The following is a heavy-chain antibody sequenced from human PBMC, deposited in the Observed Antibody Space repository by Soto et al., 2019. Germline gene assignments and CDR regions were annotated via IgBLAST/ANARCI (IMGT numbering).Heavy chain of an antibody. V-gene: IGHV3-11*01. CDR2: ISSSGSTI. CDR3: AGSGGITGTTPLNYGMDV. J-gene: IGHJ6*02. CDR1: GFTFSDYY. Sequence: LRLSCAASGFTFSDYYMSWIRQAPGKGLEWVSYISSSGSTIYYADSVKGRFTISRDNAKNSLYLQMNSLRAEDTAVYYCAGSGGITGTTPLNYGMDVWGQGTTVTVSS. D-gene: IGHD1-7*01.